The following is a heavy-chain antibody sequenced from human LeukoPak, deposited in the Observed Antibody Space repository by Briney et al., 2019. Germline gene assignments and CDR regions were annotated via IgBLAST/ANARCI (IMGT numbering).Heavy chain of an antibody. V-gene: IGHV1-46*01. J-gene: IGHJ6*03. D-gene: IGHD1-1*01. CDR2: INPSGGST. CDR3: ARGSTTGTTTRMYYYYMDV. CDR1: GYTFTSYY. Sequence: GASVKVSCKASGYTFTSYYMHWVRQAPGQGLEWMGIINPSGGSTSYAQKFQGRVTMTRDTSTSTVYMELSSLRSEDTAVYYCARGSTTGTTTRMYYYYMDVWGKGTTVTVSS.